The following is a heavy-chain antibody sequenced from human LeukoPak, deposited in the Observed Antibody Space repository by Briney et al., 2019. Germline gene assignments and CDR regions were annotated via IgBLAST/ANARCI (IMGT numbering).Heavy chain of an antibody. Sequence: SETLSLTCTVSGGSISSYYWSWIRQPPGKGLEWIGYIYYSGSTNYNPSLKSRVTISVDTSKNQFSLKLSSVTAADTAVYYCATLAAAGISNAPFDYWGQGTLVTVSS. CDR2: IYYSGST. V-gene: IGHV4-59*01. CDR3: ATLAAAGISNAPFDY. CDR1: GGSISSYY. D-gene: IGHD6-13*01. J-gene: IGHJ4*02.